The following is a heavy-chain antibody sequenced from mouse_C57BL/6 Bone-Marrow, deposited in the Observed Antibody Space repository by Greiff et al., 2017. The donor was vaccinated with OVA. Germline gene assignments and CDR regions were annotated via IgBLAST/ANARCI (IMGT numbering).Heavy chain of an antibody. J-gene: IGHJ4*01. CDR2: ISNGGGST. V-gene: IGHV5-12*01. D-gene: IGHD1-1*01. CDR1: GFTFSDYY. Sequence: EVQVVESGGGLVQPGGSLKLSCAASGFTFSDYYMYWVRQTPEKRLEWVAYISNGGGSTYYPDTVKGRSTISRDNAKNTLYLQMSRLKSEDTAMYYCARRRDYGSSYDAMDDWGQGTSVTVSS. CDR3: ARRRDYGSSYDAMDD.